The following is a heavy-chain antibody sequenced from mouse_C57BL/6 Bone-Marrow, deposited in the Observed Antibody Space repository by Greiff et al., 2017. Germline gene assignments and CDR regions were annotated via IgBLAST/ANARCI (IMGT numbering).Heavy chain of an antibody. D-gene: IGHD1-1*01. Sequence: VQLQQPGAELVQPGASVKLSCKASGYTFTSYWMHWVKQRPGQGLEWIGMIHPNSGSTNYNEKFKSKATLTVDKSSSTAYMQLSSLTSEDSAVYYCAREHYYGSSYVEDYWGQGTTLAVSS. J-gene: IGHJ2*01. CDR3: AREHYYGSSYVEDY. CDR1: GYTFTSYW. CDR2: IHPNSGST. V-gene: IGHV1-64*01.